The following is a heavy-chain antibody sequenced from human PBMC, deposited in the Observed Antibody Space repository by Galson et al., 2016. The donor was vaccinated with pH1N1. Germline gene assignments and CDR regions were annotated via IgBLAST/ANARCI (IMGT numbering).Heavy chain of an antibody. CDR1: GYSFTSYW. J-gene: IGHJ4*02. V-gene: IGHV5-51*03. Sequence: QSGAEVKKPGESLKISCRGSGYSFTSYWIAWVRQKPGKGLEWLGIVYPGDSDTSYSPSFRGLFTFSADTSIGTAYLQWSSLEASDTAIYYCARLRGGITVVREVYLDLWGQGTLVTVSP. CDR3: ARLRGGITVVREVYLDL. CDR2: VYPGDSDT. D-gene: IGHD3-10*01.